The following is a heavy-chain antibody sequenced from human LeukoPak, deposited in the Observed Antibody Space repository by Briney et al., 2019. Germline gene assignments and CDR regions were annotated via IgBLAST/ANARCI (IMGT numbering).Heavy chain of an antibody. CDR2: IYTSGST. Sequence: SETLSLTCTVSGGSISSYYWSWIRQPAGKGLEWIGRIYTSGSTNYNPSLKSRVTISVDTSKNQFSLKLSSVTAADTAVYYCARWGSGWYDDYYYYMDVWGKGTTITVSS. V-gene: IGHV4-4*07. J-gene: IGHJ6*03. CDR3: ARWGSGWYDDYYYYMDV. D-gene: IGHD6-19*01. CDR1: GGSISSYY.